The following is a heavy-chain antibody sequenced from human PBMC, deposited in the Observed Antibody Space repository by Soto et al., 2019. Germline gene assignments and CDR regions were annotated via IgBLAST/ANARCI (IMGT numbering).Heavy chain of an antibody. CDR1: GYTFTGYY. CDR3: ARGLRYCSGGSCYYYYYGMDV. V-gene: IGHV1-2*04. J-gene: IGHJ6*02. D-gene: IGHD2-15*01. Sequence: ASVKVSCKASGYTFTGYYMHWVRQAPGQGLEWMGWINPNSGGTNYAQKFQGWVTMTRDTSISTAYMELSRLRSDDTAVYYCARGLRYCSGGSCYYYYYGMDVWGQGTTVTVSS. CDR2: INPNSGGT.